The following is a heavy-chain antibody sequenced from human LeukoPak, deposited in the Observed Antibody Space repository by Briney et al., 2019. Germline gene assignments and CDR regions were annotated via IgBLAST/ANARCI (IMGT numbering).Heavy chain of an antibody. J-gene: IGHJ6*02. V-gene: IGHV3-13*01. D-gene: IGHD3-10*01. CDR3: ASGSWQLGLYYYYGMDV. Sequence: GTAGDTYYPGSVKGRFTISRENAKNSLYLQMNSLRAGDTAVYYCASGSWQLGLYYYYGMDVWGQGTTVTVSS. CDR2: GTAGDT.